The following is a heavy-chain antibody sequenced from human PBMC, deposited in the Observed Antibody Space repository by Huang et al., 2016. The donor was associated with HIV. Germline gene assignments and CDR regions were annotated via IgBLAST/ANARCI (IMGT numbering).Heavy chain of an antibody. CDR3: ARQVDGFRSHFDF. CDR1: GYGFSSYW. J-gene: IGHJ4*02. V-gene: IGHV5-51*01. Sequence: EVLLVQSGAELKEPGESLKISCKASGYGFSSYWIGWVRQKPGKGLEWMGVIDPRYAETNYSPAFDGQFTISADKSTRTAYLQWESLKAPDTAIYFCARQVDGFRSHFDFWGQGTLVSVSS. D-gene: IGHD5-18*01. CDR2: IDPRYAET.